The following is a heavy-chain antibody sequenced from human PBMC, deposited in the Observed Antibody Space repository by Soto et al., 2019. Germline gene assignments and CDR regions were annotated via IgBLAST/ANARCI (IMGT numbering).Heavy chain of an antibody. J-gene: IGHJ4*02. V-gene: IGHV4-34*01. Sequence: PSETLSLTCAVYGGSFSGYYWSWIRQPPGKGLEWIGEINHSGSTNYNPSLKSRVTISVDTSKNQFSLKLSSVTAADTAVYYCARRGYSYGYDDDWGQGTLVT. CDR3: ARRGYSYGYDDD. CDR2: INHSGST. D-gene: IGHD5-18*01. CDR1: GGSFSGYY.